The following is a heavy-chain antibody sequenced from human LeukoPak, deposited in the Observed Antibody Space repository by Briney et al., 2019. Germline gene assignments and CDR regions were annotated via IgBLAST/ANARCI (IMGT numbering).Heavy chain of an antibody. CDR3: ARVGFGESLFDY. J-gene: IGHJ4*02. V-gene: IGHV3-48*04. Sequence: GGSLRLSCAASGFTFSSYAMSWVRQAPGKGLEWVSYISSSGSTIYYADSVKGRFTISRDNAKNSLYLQMNSLRAEDTAVYYCARVGFGESLFDYWGQGTLVTVSS. CDR1: GFTFSSYA. D-gene: IGHD3-10*01. CDR2: ISSSGSTI.